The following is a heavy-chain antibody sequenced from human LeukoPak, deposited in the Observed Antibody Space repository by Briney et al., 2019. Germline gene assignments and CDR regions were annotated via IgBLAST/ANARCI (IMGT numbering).Heavy chain of an antibody. CDR3: ARGNYHDY. Sequence: GGSLRLSCAASGFTFRSSWMPWVRQAPGKGLVWVSRINSDGSITAYADSVEGRFAISRDNAKNALYLQVNSLRAEDTAVYYCARGNYHDYWGQGTLVTVSS. J-gene: IGHJ4*02. CDR2: INSDGSIT. V-gene: IGHV3-74*01. CDR1: GFTFRSSW.